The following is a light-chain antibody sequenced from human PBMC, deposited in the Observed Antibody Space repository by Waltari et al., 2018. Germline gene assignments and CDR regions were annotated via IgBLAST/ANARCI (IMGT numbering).Light chain of an antibody. J-gene: IGLJ3*02. Sequence: QSVLTQPPSVSAAPGQKVTISCSGSSSNIGNNYVSWYQHLPETAPKLLIYENYKRPSGIPDRLSGSSSGTSATLGITGLQTGDEADYYCAAWDSSLSAVVFGGGTKLTVL. V-gene: IGLV1-51*02. CDR3: AAWDSSLSAVV. CDR1: SSNIGNNY. CDR2: ENY.